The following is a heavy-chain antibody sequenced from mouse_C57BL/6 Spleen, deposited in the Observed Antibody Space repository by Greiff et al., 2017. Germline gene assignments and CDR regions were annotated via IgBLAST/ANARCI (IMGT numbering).Heavy chain of an antibody. CDR3: ARGGSSYGYFDV. CDR2: IDPSDSET. CDR1: GYTFTSYW. J-gene: IGHJ1*03. Sequence: QVQLQQPGAELVRPGSSVKLSCTASGYTFTSYWMHWVKQRPIQGLEWIGNIDPSDSETPYNQKFKDKATLTVDKSSSTAYMQLSSLASEDSAVYYWARGGSSYGYFDVWGTGTTVTVSS. V-gene: IGHV1-52*01. D-gene: IGHD1-1*01.